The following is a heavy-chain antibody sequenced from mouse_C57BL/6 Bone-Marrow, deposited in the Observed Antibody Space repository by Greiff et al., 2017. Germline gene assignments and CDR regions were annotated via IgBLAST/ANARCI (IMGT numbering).Heavy chain of an antibody. CDR1: GYTFTSYW. CDR3: AREGYYGSFYWYFDV. Sequence: VKQSCKASGYTFTSYWMHWVKQRPGRGLEWIGRIDPNSGGTKYNEKFKSKATLTVDKPSSTAYMQLSSLTSEDSAVYYCAREGYYGSFYWYFDVWGTGTTVTVSS. D-gene: IGHD1-1*01. CDR2: IDPNSGGT. V-gene: IGHV1-72*01. J-gene: IGHJ1*03.